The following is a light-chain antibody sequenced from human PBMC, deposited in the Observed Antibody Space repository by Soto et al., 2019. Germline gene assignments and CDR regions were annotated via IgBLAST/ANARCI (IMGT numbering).Light chain of an antibody. Sequence: DIQMTQSPSSLSASVGDIVTISCRASQSISSYLNWYQQKPGKAPKLLIYAASTLQSGVPSRFSGGGSGTDFTLTINSLQPEDFATYYCQQTYSTPRITFGQGTRLEIK. CDR2: AAS. J-gene: IGKJ5*01. V-gene: IGKV1-39*01. CDR1: QSISSY. CDR3: QQTYSTPRIT.